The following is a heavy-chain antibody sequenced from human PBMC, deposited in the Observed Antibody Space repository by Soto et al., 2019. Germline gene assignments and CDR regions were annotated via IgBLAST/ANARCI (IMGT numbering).Heavy chain of an antibody. CDR2: TFYRSKWYS. D-gene: IGHD2-2*01. CDR3: ARGATDCSSTSCANNWFDP. CDR1: GDSVSSNSAA. J-gene: IGHJ5*02. V-gene: IGHV6-1*01. Sequence: SQTLSLTCVISGDSVSSNSAAWNWIRQSPSRGLEWLGRTFYRSKWYSDYAVSVKSRITINPDTSKNQFSLQLNSVTPEDTAVYYCARGATDCSSTSCANNWFDPWGQGTLVTVSS.